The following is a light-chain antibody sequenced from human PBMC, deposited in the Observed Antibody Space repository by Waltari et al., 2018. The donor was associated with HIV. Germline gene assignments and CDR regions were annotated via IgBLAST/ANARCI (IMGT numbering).Light chain of an antibody. J-gene: IGLJ2*01. CDR2: DVN. CDR3: CSYAGSRVI. V-gene: IGLV2-11*01. Sequence: QSALPQPRSVSGSPGQSVPIPCVGTSNHIGPFNSVPWYQQHAGKAPKVMIYDVNKRPSGVPDRFSGSKSGYTASLTISGLQAEDEADYYCCSYAGSRVIFGGGTKLTVL. CDR1: SNHIGPFNS.